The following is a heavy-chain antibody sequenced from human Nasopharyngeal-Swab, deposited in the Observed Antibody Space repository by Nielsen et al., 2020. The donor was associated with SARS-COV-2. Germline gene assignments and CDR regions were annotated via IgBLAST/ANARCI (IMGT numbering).Heavy chain of an antibody. CDR1: GFTFNSYW. D-gene: IGHD1-26*01. CDR2: INTDATST. CDR3: TRAGYSGSYGGFDS. J-gene: IGHJ4*02. Sequence: GGSLRLSCAASGFTFNSYWMHWVRQAPGKGLVWVSRINTDATSTSYADSVKGRFTIFRDNAKNMMFLQMNSLTAEDTAIYYCTRAGYSGSYGGFDSWGQGTLVSVSS. V-gene: IGHV3-74*01.